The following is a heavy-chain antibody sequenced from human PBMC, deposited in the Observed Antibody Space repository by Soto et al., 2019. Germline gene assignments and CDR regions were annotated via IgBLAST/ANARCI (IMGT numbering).Heavy chain of an antibody. V-gene: IGHV3-30*18. CDR2: ISYDGSNK. CDR3: AKDLRRSGCSGGSCYSKSAFDY. CDR1: GFTFSSYG. Sequence: QVQLVESGGGVVQPGRSLRLSCAASGFTFSSYGMHWVRQAPGKGLEWVAVISYDGSNKYYADSVKGRFTISRDNSKNTLYLQMNSLRAEDTAVYYCAKDLRRSGCSGGSCYSKSAFDYWGQGTLVTVSS. D-gene: IGHD2-15*01. J-gene: IGHJ4*02.